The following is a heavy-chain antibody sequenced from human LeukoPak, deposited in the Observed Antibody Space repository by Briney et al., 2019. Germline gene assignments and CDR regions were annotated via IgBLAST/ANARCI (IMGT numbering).Heavy chain of an antibody. CDR2: INRSGGTV. CDR3: AKDIVFDSSAAFDI. Sequence: GGSLRLSCAASGLTFDDSAMHWVRQVPGKGLEWVSGINRSGGTVGYADSVKGRFTISRDNAKNSLYLQMNSLRAEDTALYYCAKDIVFDSSAAFDIWGQGTMVTVSS. J-gene: IGHJ3*02. CDR1: GLTFDDSA. V-gene: IGHV3-9*01. D-gene: IGHD3-22*01.